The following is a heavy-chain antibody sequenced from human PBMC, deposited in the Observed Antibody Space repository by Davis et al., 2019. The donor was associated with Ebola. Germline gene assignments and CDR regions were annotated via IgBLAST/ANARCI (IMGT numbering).Heavy chain of an antibody. V-gene: IGHV4-39*01. D-gene: IGHD3-10*01. CDR2: IYYSGST. Sequence: SETLSLTCTVSGGSISSSSYYWGWIRQPPGKGLEWIGSIYYSGSTYYNPSLKSRVTISVDTSKNQFSLKLSSVTAADTAVYYCARTTYGSGSYYNSNWFDPWGQGTLVTVSS. CDR1: GGSISSSSYY. CDR3: ARTTYGSGSYYNSNWFDP. J-gene: IGHJ5*02.